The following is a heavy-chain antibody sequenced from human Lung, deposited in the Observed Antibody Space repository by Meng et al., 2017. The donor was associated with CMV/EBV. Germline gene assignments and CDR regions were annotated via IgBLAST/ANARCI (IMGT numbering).Heavy chain of an antibody. D-gene: IGHD3-22*01. V-gene: IGHV4-34*01. CDR3: ARGAYYFDTSGLFDY. J-gene: IGHJ4*02. CDR1: GGSFSGYY. Sequence: LRPXCAVYGGSFSGYYWSWIRKPPGEGLEWIGEINHSGDTNYNPSLKSRVTISVDTSKNQFSLKLSSVTAADTAVYYCARGAYYFDTSGLFDYWGRGTLVTVSS. CDR2: INHSGDT.